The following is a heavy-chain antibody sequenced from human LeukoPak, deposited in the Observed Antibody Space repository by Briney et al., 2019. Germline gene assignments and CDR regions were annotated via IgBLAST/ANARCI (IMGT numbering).Heavy chain of an antibody. CDR3: ATNRGPMEHLYYYYGMDV. CDR2: FDPEDGET. CDR1: GYTLTELS. D-gene: IGHD3-10*01. J-gene: IGHJ6*02. V-gene: IGHV1-24*01. Sequence: GASVKVSCKVSGYTLTELSMHWVRQAPGKGLEWMGGFDPEDGETIYAQKFQGRVTMTEDTSTDTAYMELSSLRSEDTAVYYCATNRGPMEHLYYYYGMDVWGQGTTVTVSS.